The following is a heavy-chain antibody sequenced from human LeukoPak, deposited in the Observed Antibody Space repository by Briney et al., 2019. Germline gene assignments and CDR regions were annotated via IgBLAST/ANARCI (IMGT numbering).Heavy chain of an antibody. CDR3: ARGYCSGGSCYGALNY. Sequence: GGSLRLSCAASGFTFTNYWMSWVRQAPGKGLEWVSVIYSGGSTYYADSVKGRFTISRDNSKNTLYLQMNSLRAEDTAVYYCARGYCSGGSCYGALNYWGQGTLVTVSS. J-gene: IGHJ4*02. D-gene: IGHD2-15*01. CDR2: IYSGGST. CDR1: GFTFTNYW. V-gene: IGHV3-53*01.